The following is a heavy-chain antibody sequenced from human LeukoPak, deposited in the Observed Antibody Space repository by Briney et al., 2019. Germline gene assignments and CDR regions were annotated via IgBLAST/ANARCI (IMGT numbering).Heavy chain of an antibody. D-gene: IGHD1-26*01. Sequence: SETLSLTCAVSGGSISSSNWWSWVRQPPGKGLEWIGEIYYSGSTYYNPSLKSRVAISVDTSKNQFSLKLSSVTAADTAVYYCASKMGGSYWHYWGQGTLVTVSS. J-gene: IGHJ4*02. CDR1: GGSISSSNW. V-gene: IGHV4-4*02. CDR2: IYYSGST. CDR3: ASKMGGSYWHY.